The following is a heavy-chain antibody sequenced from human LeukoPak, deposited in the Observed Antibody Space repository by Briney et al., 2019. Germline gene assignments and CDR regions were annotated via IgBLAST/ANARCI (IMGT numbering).Heavy chain of an antibody. CDR3: AKTAKYYYGSETYYFFEY. D-gene: IGHD3-10*01. V-gene: IGHV4-59*01. Sequence: SETLSLTCTVSGGSISRYYWSWIRRHPGNGLEWIGYISYTGSTTYNSSLKSRVTISLDTSQNQFSLKLTSVTPADTVVYYCAKTAKYYYGSETYYFFEYWGQGTLVTVSS. CDR1: GGSISRYY. J-gene: IGHJ4*02. CDR2: ISYTGST.